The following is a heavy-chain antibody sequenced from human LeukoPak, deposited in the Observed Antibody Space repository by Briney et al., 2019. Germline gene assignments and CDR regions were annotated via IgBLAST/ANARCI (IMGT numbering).Heavy chain of an antibody. J-gene: IGHJ6*03. CDR2: IYTGGST. D-gene: IGHD3-22*01. V-gene: IGHV4-4*09. CDR1: GGSISSYY. CDR3: ARLVHYYDSSGFSYYYYMDV. Sequence: PSETLSLTCTVSGGSISSYYWSWIRQPPGKGLEWIGYIYTGGSTNYNPSLKSRVTISVDTSKNQFSLKLSSVTAADTAVYYCARLVHYYDSSGFSYYYYMDVWGKGTTVTVSS.